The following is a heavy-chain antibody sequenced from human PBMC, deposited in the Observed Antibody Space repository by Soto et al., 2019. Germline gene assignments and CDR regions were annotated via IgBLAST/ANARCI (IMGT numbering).Heavy chain of an antibody. J-gene: IGHJ4*02. V-gene: IGHV4-61*01. CDR1: AGSVSDKTYY. CDR3: ARTTAVPNTLRSRYFFDY. CDR2: VYYSGTT. D-gene: IGHD4-17*01. Sequence: SVSLSCTFSAGSVSDKTYYWIWIRQPPGNRLEWIGYVYYSGTTNYNPSLKSRVTISVDLSKNRFSLRLSSVTTADTALYYCARTTAVPNTLRSRYFFDYWGQGTLVTVSS.